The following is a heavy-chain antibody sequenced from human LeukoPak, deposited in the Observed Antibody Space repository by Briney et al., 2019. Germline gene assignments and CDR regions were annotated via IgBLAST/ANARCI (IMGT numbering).Heavy chain of an antibody. J-gene: IGHJ4*02. Sequence: GSLRLSCAASGFTFSRDSMNWVRQAPGKGLEWIGSIYYSGSTYYNPSLKSRVTISVDTSKNQFSLKLSSVTAADTAVYYCARQGYSSSWYYFDYWGQGTLVTVSS. CDR1: GFTFSRDSMN. CDR3: ARQGYSSSWYYFDY. D-gene: IGHD6-13*01. V-gene: IGHV4-39*01. CDR2: IYYSGST.